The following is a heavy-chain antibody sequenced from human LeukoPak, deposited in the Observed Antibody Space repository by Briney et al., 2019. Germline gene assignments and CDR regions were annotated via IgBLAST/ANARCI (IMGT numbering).Heavy chain of an antibody. CDR1: GGTSSSYA. V-gene: IGHV1-69*13. CDR3: AQYCSSTSCYEQIKNYYYYYGMDV. D-gene: IGHD2-2*01. J-gene: IGHJ6*02. CDR2: IIPIFGTA. Sequence: ASVKVSCKASGGTSSSYAISWVRQAPGQGLEWMGGIIPIFGTANYAQKFQGRVTITADESTSTAYMELSSLRSEDTAVYYCAQYCSSTSCYEQIKNYYYYYGMDVWGQGTTVTVSS.